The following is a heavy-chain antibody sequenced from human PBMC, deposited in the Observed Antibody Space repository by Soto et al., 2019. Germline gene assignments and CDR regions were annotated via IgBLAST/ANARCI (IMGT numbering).Heavy chain of an antibody. CDR1: GYTFTGYY. J-gene: IGHJ3*02. D-gene: IGHD6-6*01. V-gene: IGHV1-2*04. CDR3: ARVREYSSSLDDAFDI. CDR2: INPNSGGT. Sequence: ASVKVSCKASGYTFTGYYMHWVRQAPGQGLEWMGWINPNSGGTNYAQKFQGWVTMTRDTSISTAYMELSRLRSDDTAVYYCARVREYSSSLDDAFDIWGQGTMVTVS.